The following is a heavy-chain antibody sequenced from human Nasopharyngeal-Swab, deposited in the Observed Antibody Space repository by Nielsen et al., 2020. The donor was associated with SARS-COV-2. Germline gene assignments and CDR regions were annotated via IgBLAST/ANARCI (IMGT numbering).Heavy chain of an antibody. CDR1: GYTFTGYY. J-gene: IGHJ6*02. V-gene: IGHV1-2*02. CDR2: INPNSGGT. CDR3: ARDFRVGCSSTSCYYYYGMDV. Sequence: ASVKVSCKASGYTFTGYYMHWVRQAPGQGLEWMGWINPNSGGTNYAQKLQGRVTMTTDTSTSTAYMELRSLRSDDTAVYYCARDFRVGCSSTSCYYYYGMDVWGQGTTVTVSS. D-gene: IGHD2-2*01.